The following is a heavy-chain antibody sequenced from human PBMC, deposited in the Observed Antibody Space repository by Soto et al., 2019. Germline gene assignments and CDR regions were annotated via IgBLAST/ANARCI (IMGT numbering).Heavy chain of an antibody. CDR3: ASDRGMPSYSYGMDV. CDR2: IIPIFGTA. V-gene: IGHV1-69*13. Sequence: GASVKVSCKASGGTFSSYAIRWVRQAPGQGLEWMGGIIPIFGTANYAQKFQGRVTITADESTSTAYMELGSLRSEDTAVYYCASDRGMPSYSYGMDVWGQGTTVTVSS. D-gene: IGHD2-2*01. CDR1: GGTFSSYA. J-gene: IGHJ6*02.